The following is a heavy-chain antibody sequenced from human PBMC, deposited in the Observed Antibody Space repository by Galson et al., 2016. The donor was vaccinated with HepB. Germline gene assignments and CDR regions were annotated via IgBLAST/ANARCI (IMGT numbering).Heavy chain of an antibody. V-gene: IGHV5-51*01. Sequence: QSGAEVKKPGESLKISCKASGYIFTEYWIGWVRQIPGKGLEWMGIIFPGVSDTRYSPSFQGQVTISVDKSLSTAYLQWSSLKPSDSAIYYCARRDLRDGFDIWGQGTMVTVSS. J-gene: IGHJ3*02. CDR2: IFPGVSDT. CDR3: ARRDLRDGFDI. CDR1: GYIFTEYW.